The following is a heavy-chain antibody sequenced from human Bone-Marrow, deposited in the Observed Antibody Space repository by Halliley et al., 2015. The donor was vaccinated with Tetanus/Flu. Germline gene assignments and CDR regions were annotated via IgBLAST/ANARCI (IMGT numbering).Heavy chain of an antibody. Sequence: GLGWVSYISSSGSNIYSADSVRGRFTISRDNAKNSLYLQMDSLRAEDTAVYYCAKDTDYGDIDYWGQGTLVTVSS. CDR3: AKDTDYGDIDY. V-gene: IGHV3-48*03. CDR2: ISSSGSNI. D-gene: IGHD4-17*01. J-gene: IGHJ4*02.